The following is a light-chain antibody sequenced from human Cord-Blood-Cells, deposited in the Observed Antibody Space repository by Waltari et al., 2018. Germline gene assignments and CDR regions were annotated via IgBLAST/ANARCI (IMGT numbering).Light chain of an antibody. J-gene: IGLJ2*01. CDR2: DVS. CDR1: SSDVGGYNY. Sequence: QSALTQPRSVSGSPGQSVTISCPGTSSDVGGYNYVSWYQQHPGKAPKLMIYDVSKRPSGVPDRCSGSKSGNTASLTISGLQAEDEADYYCCSYAGSYIFVVFGGGTKLTVL. CDR3: CSYAGSYIFVV. V-gene: IGLV2-11*01.